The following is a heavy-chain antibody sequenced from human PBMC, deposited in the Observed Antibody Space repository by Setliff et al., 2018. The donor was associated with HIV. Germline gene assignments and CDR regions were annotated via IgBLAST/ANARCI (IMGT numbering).Heavy chain of an antibody. CDR3: ARGPPIVVVPAALLTFDY. CDR1: GGSINSYY. CDR2: IYYNGNT. D-gene: IGHD2-2*01. V-gene: IGHV4-59*01. Sequence: KPSETLSLTCTVSGGSINSYYWSWIRQPPGKGLEWIAYIYYNGNTNYNPSLKSRVTISVDTSKNQFSLKLTSVTAADTAVYYCARGPPIVVVPAALLTFDYWGQGTLVTVSS. J-gene: IGHJ4*02.